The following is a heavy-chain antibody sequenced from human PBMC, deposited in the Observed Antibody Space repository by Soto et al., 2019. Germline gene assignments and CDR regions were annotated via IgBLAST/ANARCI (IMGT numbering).Heavy chain of an antibody. CDR1: GYSFTSYW. CDR2: IDPSDSYT. D-gene: IGHD3-22*01. CDR3: ASPLSGRSYDSSGYYYPRSYYGMDV. J-gene: IGHJ6*02. Sequence: LGESLKISCKGSGYSFTSYWISWVRQMPGKGLEWMGRIDPSDSYTNYSPSFQGHVTISADKSISTAYLQWSSLKASDTAMYYCASPLSGRSYDSSGYYYPRSYYGMDVWGQGTTVTVSS. V-gene: IGHV5-10-1*01.